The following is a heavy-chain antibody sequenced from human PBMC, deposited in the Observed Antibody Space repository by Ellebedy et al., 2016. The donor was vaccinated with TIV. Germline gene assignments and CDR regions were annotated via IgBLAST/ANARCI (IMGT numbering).Heavy chain of an antibody. J-gene: IGHJ5*02. D-gene: IGHD3-10*01. CDR1: EFPFSMYW. Sequence: GGSLRLSXAASEFPFSMYWMSWVRQAPGKGLEWVANIKEDGSEKYYVDSVRGRFIISRDNAKNSLFLQMNSLRDEDTSIYFCARGVGSNMVWGAPFDLWGQGTRV. CDR3: ARGVGSNMVWGAPFDL. CDR2: IKEDGSEK. V-gene: IGHV3-7*01.